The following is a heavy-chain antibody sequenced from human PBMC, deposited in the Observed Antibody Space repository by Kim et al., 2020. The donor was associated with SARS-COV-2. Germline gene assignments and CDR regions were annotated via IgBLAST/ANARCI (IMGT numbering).Heavy chain of an antibody. D-gene: IGHD3-10*01. CDR1: GFTFSSYE. V-gene: IGHV3-48*03. CDR3: ARGGVTMAYYGMDV. J-gene: IGHJ6*02. Sequence: GGSLRLSCAASGFTFSSYEMNWVRQAPGKGLEWVSYISSSGSTIYYADSVKGRFTISRDNAKNSLYLQMNSLRAEDTAVYYCARGGVTMAYYGMDVWGQGTTVTVSS. CDR2: ISSSGSTI.